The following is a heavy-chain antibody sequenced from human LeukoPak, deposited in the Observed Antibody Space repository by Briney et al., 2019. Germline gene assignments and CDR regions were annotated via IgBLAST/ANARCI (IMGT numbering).Heavy chain of an antibody. D-gene: IGHD5-18*01. J-gene: IGHJ5*02. CDR3: ARGQLWQTGWFDP. V-gene: IGHV3-21*01. Sequence: WIRQPPGKGLEWVSCISSTSSYIYYADSLKGRFTISRDNAKNSVYLQMNSLRPEDTAVYFCARGQLWQTGWFDPWGQGTLVTVSS. CDR2: ISSTSSYI.